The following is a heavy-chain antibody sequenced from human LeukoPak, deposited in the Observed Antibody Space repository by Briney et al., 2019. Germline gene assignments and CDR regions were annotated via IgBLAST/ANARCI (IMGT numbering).Heavy chain of an antibody. CDR1: GGSFSGYC. CDR2: INHSGST. CDR3: ARGHQLLAFDP. J-gene: IGHJ5*02. Sequence: SETLSLTCAVYGGSFSGYCWSWIRQPPGKGLEWIGEINHSGSTNYNPSLKSRVTISVDTSKNQFSLKLSSVTAADTAVYYCARGHQLLAFDPWGQGTLVTVSS. D-gene: IGHD2-2*01. V-gene: IGHV4-34*01.